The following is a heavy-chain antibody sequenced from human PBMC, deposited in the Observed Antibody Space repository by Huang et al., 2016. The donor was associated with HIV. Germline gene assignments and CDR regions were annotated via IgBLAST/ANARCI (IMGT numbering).Heavy chain of an antibody. CDR3: AKGGSAAAVLDF. CDR1: GFTFSSYG. V-gene: IGHV3-30*18. D-gene: IGHD6-13*01. CDR2: ISYDAKTK. J-gene: IGHJ4*02. Sequence: QVQLVESEGGVVQPGRSLRISCAASGFTFSSYGMHWVRQAPGKGVEWVAVISYDAKTKYYADSVKGRVSISRDNSKTTVYLQLNSLRLEDTAVYYCAKGGSAAAVLDFWGQGTLVTVSS.